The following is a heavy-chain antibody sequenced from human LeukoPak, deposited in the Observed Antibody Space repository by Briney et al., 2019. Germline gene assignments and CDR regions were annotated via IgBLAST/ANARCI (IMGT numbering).Heavy chain of an antibody. D-gene: IGHD4-11*01. V-gene: IGHV4-39*01. CDR3: ARHPRTTVTTGDY. J-gene: IGHJ4*02. CDR1: GGSISSSSYY. CDR2: ISYSGST. Sequence: SETLSLTCTVSGGSISSSSYYWGWIRQPPGKGLEWIGNTISYSGSTYYNPSLKSRVTISVDTSKNQFSLKLSSVTAADTAVYYCARHPRTTVTTGDYWGQGTLVTVSS.